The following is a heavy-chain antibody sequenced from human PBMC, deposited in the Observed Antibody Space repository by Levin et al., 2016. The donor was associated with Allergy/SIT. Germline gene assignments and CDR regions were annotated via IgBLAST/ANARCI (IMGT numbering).Heavy chain of an antibody. D-gene: IGHD6-6*01. CDR3: ARSPPSTPSSPLFY. J-gene: IGHJ4*02. Sequence: ASVKVSCKASGYTFSGYHMHWVRQAPGRGLEWMGRINPKSGGTHYAQKLQGRVTMTTDISTSTAYMELRSLRSDDTAVYYCARSPPSTPSSPLFYWGQGTLVTVSS. CDR1: GYTFSGYH. V-gene: IGHV1-2*06. CDR2: INPKSGGT.